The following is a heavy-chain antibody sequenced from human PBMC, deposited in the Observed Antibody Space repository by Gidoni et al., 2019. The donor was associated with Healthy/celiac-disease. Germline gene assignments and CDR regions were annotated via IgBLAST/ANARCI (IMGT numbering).Heavy chain of an antibody. D-gene: IGHD2-2*01. J-gene: IGHJ3*02. CDR1: VFSLSTSGVG. V-gene: IGHV2-5*02. CDR2: IYWDDDK. CDR3: AHTRYCSSTSCYGVEAFDI. Sequence: QITLKESGPTLVKPTQTLTLTCTFSVFSLSTSGVGVGWIRQPPGKALEWLALIYWDDDKRYSPSLKSRLTITKDTSKNQVVLTMTNMDPVDTATYYCAHTRYCSSTSCYGVEAFDIWGQGTMVTVSS.